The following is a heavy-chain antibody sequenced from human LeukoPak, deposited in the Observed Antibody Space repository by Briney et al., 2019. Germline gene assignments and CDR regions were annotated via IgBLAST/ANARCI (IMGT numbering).Heavy chain of an antibody. CDR3: TIVYTPMEQAFDY. D-gene: IGHD5-18*01. V-gene: IGHV3-15*01. J-gene: IGHJ4*02. CDR2: IKSKTDGGTT. Sequence: GGSLRLSCAGSGFTFSNAWMSWVRQAPGKGPEGVGRIKSKTDGGTTDYAAPVKGRFTISRDDSKNTLYLQMNSLKTEDTAVYFCTIVYTPMEQAFDYWGQGTLVTVSS. CDR1: GFTFSNAW.